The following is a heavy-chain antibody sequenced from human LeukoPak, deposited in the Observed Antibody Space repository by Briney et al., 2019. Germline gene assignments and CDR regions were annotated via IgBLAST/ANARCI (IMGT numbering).Heavy chain of an antibody. CDR2: ISAYNGNT. Sequence: ASVKVSCKASGYTFTSYWIQWARQAPGQGLEWMGWISAYNGNTNYAQKLQGRVTMTTDTSTSTAYMELRSLRSDDTAVYYCARCTGGGSCYGVRYWGQGTLVTVSS. V-gene: IGHV1-18*04. J-gene: IGHJ4*02. D-gene: IGHD2-15*01. CDR3: ARCTGGGSCYGVRY. CDR1: GYTFTSYW.